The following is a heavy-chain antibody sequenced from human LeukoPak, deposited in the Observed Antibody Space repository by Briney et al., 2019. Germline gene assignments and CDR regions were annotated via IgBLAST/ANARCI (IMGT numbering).Heavy chain of an antibody. CDR3: ASHYYDSSGYAFDY. CDR1: GFTFSSYS. CDR2: ISSSSSYI. J-gene: IGHJ4*02. V-gene: IGHV3-21*01. Sequence: GGSLRLSCTASGFTFSSYSLNWVRQAPGKGLEWVSSISSSSSYIYYADSVKGRFTISRDNAKNSLYLQMNSLRAEDTAVYYCASHYYDSSGYAFDYWGQGTLVTVSS. D-gene: IGHD3-22*01.